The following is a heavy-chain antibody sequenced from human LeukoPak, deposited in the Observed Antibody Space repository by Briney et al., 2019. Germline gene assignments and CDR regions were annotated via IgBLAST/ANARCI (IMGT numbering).Heavy chain of an antibody. Sequence: SQTLSLTCTVSAGSISSGSYYWSWIRKPAGKGLEWIARIYTSGSTNYDPSLKSRVTISVDTSKNQFSLKLSSVTAADTAVYYCARDQYYYDSSGYYSWFDPWGQGTLVTVSS. CDR2: IYTSGST. CDR1: AGSISSGSYY. J-gene: IGHJ5*02. CDR3: ARDQYYYDSSGYYSWFDP. V-gene: IGHV4-61*02. D-gene: IGHD3-22*01.